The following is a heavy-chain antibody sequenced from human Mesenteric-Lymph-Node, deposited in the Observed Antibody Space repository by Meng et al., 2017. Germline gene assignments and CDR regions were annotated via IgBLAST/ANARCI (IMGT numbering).Heavy chain of an antibody. J-gene: IGHJ3*02. CDR2: IYPGDSDT. V-gene: IGHV5-51*01. D-gene: IGHD2-21*02. CDR3: ATRMSGGDCYSDAFDI. CDR1: GYSFTSYW. Sequence: GGSLRLSCKGSGYSFTSYWIGWVRQMPGKGLEGMGIIYPGDSDTRYSPSFQGQVTISADKSISPAYLQWSSLKASDNAMYYCATRMSGGDCYSDAFDIWGQGTMVTVSS.